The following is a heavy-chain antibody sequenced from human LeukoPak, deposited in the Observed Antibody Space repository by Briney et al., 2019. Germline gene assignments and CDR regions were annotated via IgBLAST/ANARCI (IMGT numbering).Heavy chain of an antibody. Sequence: PGGSLRLSCAASGFTFTNYPMTRVRQAPGKGLEWVSAIRPSDGGTFYADSVKGRFTISRDSSKNTLYLQMNSLRAEDTAVYYCAKLTSGWFEDFWGQGTLVTVSS. D-gene: IGHD6-19*01. CDR2: IRPSDGGT. J-gene: IGHJ4*02. CDR1: GFTFTNYP. V-gene: IGHV3-23*01. CDR3: AKLTSGWFEDF.